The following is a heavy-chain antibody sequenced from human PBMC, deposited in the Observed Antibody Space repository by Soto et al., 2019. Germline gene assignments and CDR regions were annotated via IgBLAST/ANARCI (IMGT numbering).Heavy chain of an antibody. D-gene: IGHD3-22*01. Sequence: VNVSFKASGFTFTSSAVQWVRQARGQRLEWIGWIVVGSGNTNYAQKFQERVTITRDMSTSTAYMELSSLRSEDTAVYYCAADRNYDSSGSNVWGQGTTVTVSS. CDR3: AADRNYDSSGSNV. V-gene: IGHV1-58*01. CDR1: GFTFTSSA. CDR2: IVVGSGNT. J-gene: IGHJ6*02.